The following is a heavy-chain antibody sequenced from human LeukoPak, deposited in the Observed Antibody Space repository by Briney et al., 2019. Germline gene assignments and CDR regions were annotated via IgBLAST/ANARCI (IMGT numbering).Heavy chain of an antibody. D-gene: IGHD3-22*01. CDR2: ISSNSGST. J-gene: IGHJ5*02. CDR1: GFAFDDYA. V-gene: IGHV3-9*01. CDR3: AKELYYDSSGTDCFDP. Sequence: PVRSLRLSRAASGFAFDDYAMHWVRQAPGKGLEWVSGISSNSGSTYYADSVKGRFTISRDNSKNTLYLQMNSLRAEDTAVYYCAKELYYDSSGTDCFDPWGQGTLVTVSS.